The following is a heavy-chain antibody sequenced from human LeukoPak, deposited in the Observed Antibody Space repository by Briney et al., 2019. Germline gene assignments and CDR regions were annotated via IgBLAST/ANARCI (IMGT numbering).Heavy chain of an antibody. CDR3: ARDASLMTSTDAFDI. CDR1: GFTFSSYW. J-gene: IGHJ3*02. Sequence: GGSLRLSCAASGFTFSSYWMSWVRQAPGKGLEWVANIKQDGSEKYYVDSVKGRFTISRDNAKNSLYLQMNSLRAEDTAVYYCARDASLMTSTDAFDIWGQGTMVTVSS. V-gene: IGHV3-7*01. CDR2: IKQDGSEK. D-gene: IGHD2-21*02.